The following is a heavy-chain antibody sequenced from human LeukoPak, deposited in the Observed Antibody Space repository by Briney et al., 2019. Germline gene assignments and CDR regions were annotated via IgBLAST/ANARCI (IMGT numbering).Heavy chain of an antibody. CDR2: ISDSGST. J-gene: IGHJ4*02. V-gene: IGHV4-59*01. Sequence: PSETLSLTCTVSGGSISSYYWSWIRQPPGKGPEWIGYISDSGSTNYNPSLKSRVTISGDTSKNQFSLKLSSVAAADTAVYYCARDYGDYFDYWGQGTLVTVSS. D-gene: IGHD4-17*01. CDR1: GGSISSYY. CDR3: ARDYGDYFDY.